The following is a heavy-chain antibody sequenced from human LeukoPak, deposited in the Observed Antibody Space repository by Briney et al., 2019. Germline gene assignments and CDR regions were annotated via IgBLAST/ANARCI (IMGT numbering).Heavy chain of an antibody. CDR2: ISSSSSYI. Sequence: RTGGSLRLSCAASGFTFSSYSMNWVRQAPGKGLEWVSSISSSSSYIYYADSVKGRFTISRDNAKNSLYLQMNSLRAEDTAVYYCARDRAEAALRFLEWLSSYGMDVWGQGTTVTVSS. V-gene: IGHV3-21*01. CDR3: ARDRAEAALRFLEWLSSYGMDV. CDR1: GFTFSSYS. D-gene: IGHD3-3*01. J-gene: IGHJ6*02.